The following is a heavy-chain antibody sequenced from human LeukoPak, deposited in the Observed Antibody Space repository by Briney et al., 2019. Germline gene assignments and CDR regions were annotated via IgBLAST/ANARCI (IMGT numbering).Heavy chain of an antibody. J-gene: IGHJ4*02. CDR3: ARDGYDFWSGYSEHHYFDY. CDR1: GGSIRSYY. Sequence: SETLSLTCTVSGGSIRSYYWSWIRQPPGKGLEWIGRIYTSGSTNYNPSLKSRVTMSVDTSKNQFSLKLSSVTAADTAVYYCARDGYDFWSGYSEHHYFDYWGQGTLVTVSS. D-gene: IGHD3-3*01. V-gene: IGHV4-4*07. CDR2: IYTSGST.